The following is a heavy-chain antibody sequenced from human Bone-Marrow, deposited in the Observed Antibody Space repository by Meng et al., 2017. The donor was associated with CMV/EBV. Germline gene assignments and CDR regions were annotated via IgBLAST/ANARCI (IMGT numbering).Heavy chain of an antibody. J-gene: IGHJ5*02. D-gene: IGHD3-3*01. Sequence: GESLKISCAASGFTFSNAWMSWVRQAPGKGLEWVSAISGSGGSTYYADSVKGRFTISRDNSKNTLYLQMNSLRAEDTAVYYCAKVPQYYDFWSGYSTWGQGTLVTVSS. V-gene: IGHV3-23*01. CDR1: GFTFSNAW. CDR2: ISGSGGST. CDR3: AKVPQYYDFWSGYST.